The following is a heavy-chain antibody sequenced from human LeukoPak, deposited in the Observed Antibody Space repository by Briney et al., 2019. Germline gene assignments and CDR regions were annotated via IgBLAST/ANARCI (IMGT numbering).Heavy chain of an antibody. CDR2: INPKNGAA. Sequence: ASVKVSCKASGYIFSDYYMHWVRQAPRQGLEWLGWINPKNGAADYAQQFRGRVTMTRDTSINTDYMAMKRVTSDDTAVYYCARGAEAETSPLDFWGQGTLVIVS. CDR1: GYIFSDYY. J-gene: IGHJ4*02. D-gene: IGHD6-13*01. CDR3: ARGAEAETSPLDF. V-gene: IGHV1-2*02.